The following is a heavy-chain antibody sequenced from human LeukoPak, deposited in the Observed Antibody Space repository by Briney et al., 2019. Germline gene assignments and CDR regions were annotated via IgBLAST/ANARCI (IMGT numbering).Heavy chain of an antibody. D-gene: IGHD3-22*01. CDR1: GGSISSSSYY. CDR3: ARQSYYYDSSGYYPDY. CDR2: IYYSGST. J-gene: IGHJ4*02. Sequence: SETLSLTCTVSGGSISSSSYYWGWIRQPPGTGLEWIGSIYYSGSTYYNPSLKSRVTISVDTSKNQFSLKLSSVTAADTAVYYCARQSYYYDSSGYYPDYWGQGTLVTVSS. V-gene: IGHV4-39*01.